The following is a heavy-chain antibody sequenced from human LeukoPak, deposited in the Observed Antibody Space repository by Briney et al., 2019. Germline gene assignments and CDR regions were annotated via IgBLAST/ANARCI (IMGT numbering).Heavy chain of an antibody. V-gene: IGHV4-61*02. CDR1: GDSLSGNYY. CDR3: TRESATSGSTD. D-gene: IGHD3-10*01. J-gene: IGHJ4*02. CDR2: IFTSGNT. Sequence: SETLSLTCTVSGDSLSGNYYWNWIRQPAGKGLEWIGRIFTSGNTNYNASLQSRVTISLDTSRDQFSLRLSSVTAADTAFYYCTRESATSGSTDWGQRTLVTVSS.